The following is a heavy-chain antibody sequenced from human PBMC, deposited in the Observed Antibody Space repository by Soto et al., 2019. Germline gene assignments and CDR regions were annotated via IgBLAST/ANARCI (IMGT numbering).Heavy chain of an antibody. J-gene: IGHJ2*01. CDR1: GGSVSSGSYF. CDR3: ARLPRARNTDPRRPLGYFDL. D-gene: IGHD5-18*01. Sequence: QVQLQESGPGLVKPSETLSLTCTVSGGSVSSGSYFWSWIRQPPGKGLEWIGYIYYSGSTNYNPSLQSRVTISVDTSKNQFSLKLPSVTAADTAVYYCARLPRARNTDPRRPLGYFDLWGRGTLVTVSS. V-gene: IGHV4-61*01. CDR2: IYYSGST.